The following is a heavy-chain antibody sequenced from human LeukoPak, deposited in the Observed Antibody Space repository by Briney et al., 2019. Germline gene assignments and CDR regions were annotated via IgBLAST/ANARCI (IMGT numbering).Heavy chain of an antibody. J-gene: IGHJ4*02. Sequence: GGSLRLSCAASGFTFSSYAMSWVRQAPGKGLGWVSAISGSGGSTYYADSVKGRFTISRDNSKNTLYLQMNSLRAEDTAVYYCAKKERSSARMGYFDYWGQGTLVTVSS. D-gene: IGHD6-19*01. CDR3: AKKERSSARMGYFDY. CDR2: ISGSGGST. V-gene: IGHV3-23*01. CDR1: GFTFSSYA.